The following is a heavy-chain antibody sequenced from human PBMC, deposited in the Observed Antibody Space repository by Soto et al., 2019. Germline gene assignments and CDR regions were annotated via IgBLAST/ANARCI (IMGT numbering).Heavy chain of an antibody. CDR2: ISPGDSDT. CDR1: GYSFTNYW. Sequence: GESLKLSYKGSGYSFTNYWIGWVRQMPGKGLEWMGIISPGDSDTRNSPSFQGQVTFSADKSISTAYLQWSSLKDSDTAMYYCARQLSGGVFDSWGQGTLVTVSS. V-gene: IGHV5-51*01. CDR3: ARQLSGGVFDS. D-gene: IGHD3-10*01. J-gene: IGHJ4*02.